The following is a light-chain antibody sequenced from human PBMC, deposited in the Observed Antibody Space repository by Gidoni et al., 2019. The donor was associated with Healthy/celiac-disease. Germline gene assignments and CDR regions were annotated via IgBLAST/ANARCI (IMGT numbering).Light chain of an antibody. Sequence: DIQMTQSPSSLSASVGDRVTITCRASQRISSYLNWYQQKPGKAPKLLIYAASSLQSGVPSRFSGSGSGTDFTLTISSLQPEDVATYYCQQSYSTPLLTFGGGTKVEIK. CDR3: QQSYSTPLLT. J-gene: IGKJ4*01. CDR2: AAS. V-gene: IGKV1-39*01. CDR1: QRISSY.